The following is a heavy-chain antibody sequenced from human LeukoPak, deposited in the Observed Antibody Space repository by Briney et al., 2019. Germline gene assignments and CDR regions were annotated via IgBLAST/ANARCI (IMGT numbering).Heavy chain of an antibody. CDR2: ISSSGSTI. D-gene: IGHD2-2*01. CDR3: ARDWGWEYASNAFDI. J-gene: IGHJ3*02. V-gene: IGHV3-11*01. Sequence: GGSLRLSCAASGFTFSDYYMSWIRQAPGKGLEWVSYISSSGSTIYYADSVKGRFTISRDNAKNSLYLQMNSLRAEDTAVYYCARDWGWEYASNAFDIWGQGTMVNVSS. CDR1: GFTFSDYY.